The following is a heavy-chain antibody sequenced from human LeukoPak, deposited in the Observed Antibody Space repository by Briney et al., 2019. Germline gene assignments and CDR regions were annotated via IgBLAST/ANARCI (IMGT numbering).Heavy chain of an antibody. J-gene: IGHJ4*02. V-gene: IGHV4-59*01. CDR3: ARGGWLQYLSYDY. D-gene: IGHD4-11*01. CDR1: GGSISGYY. CDR2: IYYSGSS. Sequence: SETLSLTCTVFGGSISGYYWSWIRQSPGKGLEWIGYIYYSGSSSYNPSLKSRVTISVDTSKNQFSLRLNSVTAADTAVYYCARGGWLQYLSYDYWGQGTLVTVSS.